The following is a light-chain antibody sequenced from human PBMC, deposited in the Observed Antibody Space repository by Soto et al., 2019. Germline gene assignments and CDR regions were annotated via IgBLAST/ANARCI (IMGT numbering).Light chain of an antibody. CDR1: QDISND. Sequence: DIQMTQSPSSLSASVGDRVTITCRASQDISNDLAWFQQQPGKAPKSLIYAASSLQSGVPSKFSGSGSVTDFTLTISSLQPEDSSTYDCQQYSSYPITFGHGTRLEIK. J-gene: IGKJ5*01. CDR3: QQYSSYPIT. V-gene: IGKV1-16*02. CDR2: AAS.